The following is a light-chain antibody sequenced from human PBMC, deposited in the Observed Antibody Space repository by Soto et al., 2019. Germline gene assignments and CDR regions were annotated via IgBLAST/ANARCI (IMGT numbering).Light chain of an antibody. J-gene: IGKJ1*01. Sequence: ELVLTQSPATLSLSPGERATLSCRASQSVSGYLAWYQQKPGQAPRFLIYDTSNRATGIPARFSGSGSGTDFTLTISSLEPEDFAVYYCQQRNYWPRTFGQGTKVEIK. V-gene: IGKV3-11*01. CDR1: QSVSGY. CDR2: DTS. CDR3: QQRNYWPRT.